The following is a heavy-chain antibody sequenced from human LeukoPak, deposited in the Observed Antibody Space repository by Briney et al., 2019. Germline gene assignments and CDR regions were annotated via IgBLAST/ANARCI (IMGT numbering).Heavy chain of an antibody. J-gene: IGHJ6*03. V-gene: IGHV4-59*12. CDR1: GGSISRDY. CDR2: IYYTGST. Sequence: PSETLSLTCTVSGGSISRDYWSWIRQPPGKGMEWIGYIYYTGSTNYNPSLKSRVTISVDTSKNQFSLKLSSVTAADTAVYYCARHCSGGSCYYHYMDVWGKGTTVTVSS. D-gene: IGHD2-15*01. CDR3: ARHCSGGSCYYHYMDV.